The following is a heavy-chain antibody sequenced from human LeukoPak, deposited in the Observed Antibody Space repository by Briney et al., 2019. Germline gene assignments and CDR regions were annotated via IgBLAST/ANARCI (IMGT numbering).Heavy chain of an antibody. CDR2: IYYSGST. CDR1: GGSISPFY. J-gene: IGHJ1*01. D-gene: IGHD6-13*01. Sequence: SETLSLTCTVSGGSISPFYWSWIRQPPGKGPEWIGYIYYSGSTNYNPSLKSRVTISLDTSKNQFALHLSSVTAVDTAVYYCARVEAAAGVVPEYFHHWGQGTLVTVSS. V-gene: IGHV4-59*01. CDR3: ARVEAAAGVVPEYFHH.